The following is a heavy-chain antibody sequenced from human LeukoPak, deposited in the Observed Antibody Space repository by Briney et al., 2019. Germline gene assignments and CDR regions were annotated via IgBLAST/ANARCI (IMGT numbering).Heavy chain of an antibody. J-gene: IGHJ4*02. CDR2: ITATSSSA. CDR3: AREGSAVKYYYDSSGYYAHLDY. V-gene: IGHV3-23*01. Sequence: PGGSLRLSCAASGFTFSSYAMSWIRQAPGKGLEWVSAITATSSSAYDADSVQGRFTISRDNSKNTLYLQMNSLRAEDTAVYYCAREGSAVKYYYDSSGYYAHLDYWGQGTLVTVSS. D-gene: IGHD3-22*01. CDR1: GFTFSSYA.